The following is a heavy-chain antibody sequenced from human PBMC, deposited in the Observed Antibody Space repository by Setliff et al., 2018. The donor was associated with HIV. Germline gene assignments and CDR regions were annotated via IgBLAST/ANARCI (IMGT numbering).Heavy chain of an antibody. CDR3: SKGRGFYGDYTFDY. CDR2: IYSTGST. Sequence: SATLSLTCTVSGASITSYYWSWFRQSAWRELEWIGYIYSTGSTNYNPSLQSRVSISMDTSKNQFYVKVTSVTSADTAVDYCSKGRGFYGDYTFDYWGQGNLVTVSS. D-gene: IGHD4-17*01. CDR1: GASITSYY. V-gene: IGHV4-59*03. J-gene: IGHJ4*02.